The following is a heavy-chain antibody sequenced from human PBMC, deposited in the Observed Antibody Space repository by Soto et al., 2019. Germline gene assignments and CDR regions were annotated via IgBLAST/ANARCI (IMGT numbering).Heavy chain of an antibody. Sequence: QVQLVESGGGVVQPGRSLRLSCAASGFTFSSYGMHWVRQAPGKGLEWVAVIWYDGSNKYYADSVKGRFTISRDNSKNTLYLQMNSLRAEDTAVYYCARDVGAMAPFDYWGQGTLVTVSS. CDR2: IWYDGSNK. CDR1: GFTFSSYG. CDR3: ARDVGAMAPFDY. J-gene: IGHJ4*02. V-gene: IGHV3-33*01. D-gene: IGHD3-10*01.